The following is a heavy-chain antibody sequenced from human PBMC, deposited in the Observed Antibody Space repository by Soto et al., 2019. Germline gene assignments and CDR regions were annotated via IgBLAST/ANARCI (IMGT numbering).Heavy chain of an antibody. J-gene: IGHJ4*02. V-gene: IGHV6-1*01. Sequence: PSQTLSLTCAISGDSVSSNSAAWNWIRQSPSRGLEWLGRTYYRSKWYNDYAVSVKSRITINPDTSKNQFSLQLNSVTPEDSALYYCARAGITMNQEGFFDYWGQGTLVTVSS. CDR1: GDSVSSNSAA. D-gene: IGHD3-22*01. CDR2: TYYRSKWYN. CDR3: ARAGITMNQEGFFDY.